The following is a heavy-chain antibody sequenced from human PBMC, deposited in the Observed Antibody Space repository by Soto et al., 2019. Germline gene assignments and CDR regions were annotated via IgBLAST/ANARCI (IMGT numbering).Heavy chain of an antibody. J-gene: IGHJ4*02. CDR3: AKDTRSSQGGRYAAEL. CDR1: GFVFEDYA. Sequence: EVQLVESGGGLVQPGRSLRLSCAASGFVFEDYAMHWVRQAPGKGLEWVSAISWNSGNIGYADSVKGRFTISRDNAKNSLYLQMNSLRTEDTAFYFCAKDTRSSQGGRYAAELWGQGTLVTVSS. V-gene: IGHV3-9*01. CDR2: ISWNSGNI. D-gene: IGHD3-10*01.